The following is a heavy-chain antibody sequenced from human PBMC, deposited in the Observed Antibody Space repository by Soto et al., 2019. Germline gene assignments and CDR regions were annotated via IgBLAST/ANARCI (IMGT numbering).Heavy chain of an antibody. CDR2: IYWDDDK. J-gene: IGHJ4*02. V-gene: IGHV2-5*02. CDR1: GFSLSTSGVG. CDR3: AHRRSYCSGGSCYSGFDY. D-gene: IGHD2-15*01. Sequence: QITLKESGPTLVKPTQTLTLTCTFSGFSLSTSGVGVGWIRQPPGKALEWLALIYWDDDKRYSPSLKSRLTITKDTAKNQVVLTMTNMDPVDTATYYCAHRRSYCSGGSCYSGFDYWGQGTLVTVSS.